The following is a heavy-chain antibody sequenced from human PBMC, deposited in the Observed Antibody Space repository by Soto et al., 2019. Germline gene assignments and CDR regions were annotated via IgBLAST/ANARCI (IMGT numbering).Heavy chain of an antibody. V-gene: IGHV4-34*01. D-gene: IGHD1-1*01. CDR3: ARGSGIVALPGELEDVKYDY. Sequence: QVPLQQWGAGLVKPSETLSLSCAVYGQSFSGHSWAWIRQPPGKGLEWIGEINESGSTYYNPSLKSRVTSSTDTSKNQFSLKLSSVSAADTAAYFCARGSGIVALPGELEDVKYDYWGQGTLVNVSS. CDR1: GQSFSGHS. J-gene: IGHJ4*02. CDR2: INESGST.